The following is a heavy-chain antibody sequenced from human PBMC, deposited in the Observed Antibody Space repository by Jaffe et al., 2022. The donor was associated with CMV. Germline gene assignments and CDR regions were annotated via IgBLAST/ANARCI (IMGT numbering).Heavy chain of an antibody. V-gene: IGHV1-46*01. CDR1: GYTFTSYY. D-gene: IGHD5-18*01. J-gene: IGHJ6*03. CDR2: INPSGGST. Sequence: QVQLVQSGAEVKKPGASVKVSCKASGYTFTSYYMHWVRQAPGQGLEWMGIINPSGGSTSYAQKFQGRVTMTRDTSTSTVYMELSSLRSEDTAVYYCARGGTAMVMGYYYYYMDVWGKGTTVTVSS. CDR3: ARGGTAMVMGYYYYYMDV.